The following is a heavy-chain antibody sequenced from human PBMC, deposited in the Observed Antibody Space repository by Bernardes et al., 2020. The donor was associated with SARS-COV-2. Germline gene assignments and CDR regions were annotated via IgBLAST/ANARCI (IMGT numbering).Heavy chain of an antibody. D-gene: IGHD2-15*01. V-gene: IGHV3-33*01. J-gene: IGHJ5*02. CDR2: IFFDGSNE. CDR1: GFSLSDYG. Sequence: GGSLRLSCEASGFSLSDYGMHWVRQAPGKGLEWVAGIFFDGSNEYYADSVKGRFTISRDNFRNTLFLQMNVVRGEDTATYYCARATETNCANPICDGRWFDPWGQGTLVTVSP. CDR3: ARATETNCANPICDGRWFDP.